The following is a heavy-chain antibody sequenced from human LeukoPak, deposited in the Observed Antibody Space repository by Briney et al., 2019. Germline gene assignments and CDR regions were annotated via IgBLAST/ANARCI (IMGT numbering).Heavy chain of an antibody. Sequence: PSETLSLTRTFSVGFYCSSSYYWGWIRQPPGKGLEWVGSIYYSGSTYYNPSLKSRVTISVDTSKNQFSLKLSSVTAADTAVYYCARTDILTGYYIRGFDYWGQGTLVTVAS. CDR3: ARTDILTGYYIRGFDY. J-gene: IGHJ4*02. CDR1: VGFYCSSSYY. CDR2: IYYSGST. V-gene: IGHV4-39*01. D-gene: IGHD3-9*01.